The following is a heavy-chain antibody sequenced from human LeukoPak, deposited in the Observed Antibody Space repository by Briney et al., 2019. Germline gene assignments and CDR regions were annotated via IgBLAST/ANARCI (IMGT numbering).Heavy chain of an antibody. V-gene: IGHV1-2*02. CDR2: INPNSGGT. CDR1: GYTFTGHY. D-gene: IGHD6-19*01. J-gene: IGHJ4*02. CDR3: ARGDSSGWYLDY. Sequence: ASVQVSCKASGYTFTGHYMHWVRQAPGQGLEWMGWINPNSGGTNYAQKFQGRVTMTRDTSISTAYMELTRLRSDDTAVYYCARGDSSGWYLDYWGQGTLVTVSS.